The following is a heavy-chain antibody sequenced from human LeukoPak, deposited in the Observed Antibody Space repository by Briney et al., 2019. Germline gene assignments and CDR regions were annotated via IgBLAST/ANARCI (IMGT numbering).Heavy chain of an antibody. Sequence: PGGSLRLSCAASGFTFSSYAMHWVRQAPGKGLEWVAVISYDGSNKYYADSVKGRFTISRDNSKNTLYLQMNSLRAEDTAVYYCARATDYAIDYWGQGTLVTVSS. CDR3: ARATDYAIDY. V-gene: IGHV3-30-3*01. J-gene: IGHJ4*02. CDR2: ISYDGSNK. D-gene: IGHD4-17*01. CDR1: GFTFSSYA.